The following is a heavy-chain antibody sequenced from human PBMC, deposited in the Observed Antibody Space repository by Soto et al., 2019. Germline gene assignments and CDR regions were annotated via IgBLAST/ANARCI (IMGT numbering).Heavy chain of an antibody. CDR2: IYYSGST. CDR3: ARVGVRGVMAYYYYGMDV. Sequence: PSETLSLTCTVSGGSISSYYWSWIRQPPGKGLEWIGYIYYSGSTNYNPSLKSRVTISVDTSKNQFSLKLSSVTAADTAVYYCARVGVRGVMAYYYYGMDVWGQGTTVTVSS. V-gene: IGHV4-59*01. D-gene: IGHD3-10*01. J-gene: IGHJ6*02. CDR1: GGSISSYY.